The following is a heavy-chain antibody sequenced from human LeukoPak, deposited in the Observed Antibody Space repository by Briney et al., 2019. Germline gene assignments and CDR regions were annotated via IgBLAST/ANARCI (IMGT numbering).Heavy chain of an antibody. V-gene: IGHV3-23*01. CDR2: ISGSGGST. CDR1: GFTFSSYA. J-gene: IGHJ4*02. CDR3: AKALYGEPIIDY. Sequence: GGSLRLSCAASGFTFSSYAMSWVRQAPGKGLEWVSAISGSGGSTYYADSVKGRFTLSRDNSKNTLYLQMNSLRAEDTAVYYCAKALYGEPIIDYWGQGTLVTVSS. D-gene: IGHD3-16*01.